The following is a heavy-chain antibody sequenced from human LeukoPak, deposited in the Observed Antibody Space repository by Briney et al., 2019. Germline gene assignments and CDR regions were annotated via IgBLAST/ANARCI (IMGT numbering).Heavy chain of an antibody. Sequence: PGGSLRLSCAASGFTFSSYSMNWVRQAPGKGLEWVSSISSSSSYIYYADSVKGRFTISRDNAKNSLYLQMNGLRAEDTAVYYCARTKYYYDSSGYPDAFDIWGQGTMVTVSS. CDR1: GFTFSSYS. V-gene: IGHV3-21*04. CDR3: ARTKYYYDSSGYPDAFDI. D-gene: IGHD3-22*01. J-gene: IGHJ3*02. CDR2: ISSSSSYI.